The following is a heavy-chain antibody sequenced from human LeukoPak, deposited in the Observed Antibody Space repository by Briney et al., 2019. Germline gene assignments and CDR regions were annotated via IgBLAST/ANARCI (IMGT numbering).Heavy chain of an antibody. V-gene: IGHV4-4*07. CDR2: IYTSGST. CDR1: GGSFSGYY. J-gene: IGHJ4*02. CDR3: AREANYYGSGSYFEGTFDY. Sequence: PSETLSLTCAVYGGSFSGYYWSWIRQPAGKGLEWIGRIYTSGSTNYNLSLKSRVTISADTSKNEFSLRLTSVTAADTAVYYCAREANYYGSGSYFEGTFDYWGQGSLVTVSS. D-gene: IGHD3-10*01.